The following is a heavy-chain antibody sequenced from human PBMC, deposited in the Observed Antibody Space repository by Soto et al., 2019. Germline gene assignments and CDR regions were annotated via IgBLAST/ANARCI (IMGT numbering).Heavy chain of an antibody. CDR1: GYTFTSYG. J-gene: IGHJ5*02. CDR3: VRRHVSATGIDWFDP. Sequence: ASVTGSCKASGYTFTSYGIHWVRQAPGQRLEWMGWINAANGDTKYSPKFQGRVTITRDTSASTAYMELSSLRSEDTAVCYCVRRHVSATGIDWFDPWGQGTLVTVSS. CDR2: INAANGDT. V-gene: IGHV1-3*01. D-gene: IGHD6-13*01.